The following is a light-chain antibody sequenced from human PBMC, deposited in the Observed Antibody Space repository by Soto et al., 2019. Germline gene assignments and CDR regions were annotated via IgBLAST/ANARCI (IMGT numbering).Light chain of an antibody. V-gene: IGKV3-20*01. CDR2: AAS. CDR1: QIVISNY. Sequence: EIVLTQSPGTLSLSPGERATLSCRASQIVISNYLAWYQQKPGQAPRLLIYAASTRATGIPDRFSGSGSGTDFTLTVSRLEPEDFAVYYCQQYGTSPYTFGQGTKVDIK. CDR3: QQYGTSPYT. J-gene: IGKJ2*01.